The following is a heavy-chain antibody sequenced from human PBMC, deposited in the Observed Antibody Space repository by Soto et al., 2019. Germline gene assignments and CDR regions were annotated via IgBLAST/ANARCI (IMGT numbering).Heavy chain of an antibody. D-gene: IGHD2-15*01. CDR1: GFTFSSYA. CDR2: ISGSGGST. CDR3: AEGGCCSGGSCTFDY. Sequence: GGSLRLSCAASGFTFSSYAMSWVRQAPGKGLEWVSAISGSGGSTYYADSVKGRFTMSRDNSKNTLHLQTNSRRAEDTAVYYCAEGGCCSGGSCTFDYWGQGALVTVSS. J-gene: IGHJ4*02. V-gene: IGHV3-23*01.